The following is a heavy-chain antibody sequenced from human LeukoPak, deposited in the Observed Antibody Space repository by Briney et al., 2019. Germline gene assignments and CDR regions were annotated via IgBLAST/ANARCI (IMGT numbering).Heavy chain of an antibody. V-gene: IGHV4-34*01. D-gene: IGHD5-12*01. CDR2: INHSGST. CDR3: ARDRSGYDVGTLFDY. J-gene: IGHJ4*02. CDR1: GGSFSGYY. Sequence: SETLSLACAVYGGSFSGYYWSWIRQPPGKGLEWIGEINHSGSTNYNPSLKSRVTISVDTSKNQFSLKLSSVTAADTAVYYCARDRSGYDVGTLFDYWGQGTLVTVSS.